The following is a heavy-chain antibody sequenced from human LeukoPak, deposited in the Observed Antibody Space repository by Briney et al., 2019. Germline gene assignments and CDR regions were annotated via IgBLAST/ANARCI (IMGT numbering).Heavy chain of an antibody. CDR1: GFTFSSYG. D-gene: IGHD6-19*01. CDR2: IWYDGSNK. Sequence: GGSLRLSCAASGFTFSSYGMHWVRQAPGKGLEWVAVIWYDGSNKYYADSAKGRFTISRDNSKNTLYLQMNSLRAEDTAVYYCERGSAVAAAFDYWGQGTLVTVSS. V-gene: IGHV3-33*01. CDR3: ERGSAVAAAFDY. J-gene: IGHJ4*02.